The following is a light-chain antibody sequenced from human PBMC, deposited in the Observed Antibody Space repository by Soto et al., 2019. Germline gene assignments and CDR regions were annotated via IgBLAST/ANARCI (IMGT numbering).Light chain of an antibody. Sequence: QAVVTQEPSLTVSPGGTVTLTCASSTGAVTSGYYPNWFQQKPGQAPRALIYSTSNKYSWTPARFSGSLLGGKAALTLSGVQPEDEAEYYCLLYYGGAYVFGTGTKVTVL. CDR2: STS. CDR3: LLYYGGAYV. CDR1: TGAVTSGYY. J-gene: IGLJ1*01. V-gene: IGLV7-43*01.